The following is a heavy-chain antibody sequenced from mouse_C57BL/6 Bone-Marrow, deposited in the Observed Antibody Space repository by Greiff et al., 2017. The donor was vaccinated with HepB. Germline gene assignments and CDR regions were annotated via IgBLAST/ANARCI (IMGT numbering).Heavy chain of an antibody. V-gene: IGHV1-52*01. CDR2: IDPSDSET. J-gene: IGHJ3*01. CDR1: GYTFTSYW. Sequence: VQLQQPGAELVRPGSSVKLSCKASGYTFTSYWMHWVKQRPIQGLEWIGNIDPSDSETHYNQKFKDKATLTVDKSSSTAYMQLSSLTSEDSAVYYCARSNYYGSSGFAYWGQGTLVTVSA. CDR3: ARSNYYGSSGFAY. D-gene: IGHD1-1*01.